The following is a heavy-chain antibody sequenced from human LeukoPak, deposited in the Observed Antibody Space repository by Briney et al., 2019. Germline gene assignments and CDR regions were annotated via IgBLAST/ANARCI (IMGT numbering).Heavy chain of an antibody. CDR2: ISSSGSTI. D-gene: IGHD4-17*01. CDR3: AREPTTVTPIGYMDV. V-gene: IGHV3-48*03. CDR1: GFTFSSYE. Sequence: GGSLRLSCAASGFTFSSYEMNWVRQAPGKGLEWVSYISSSGSTIYYADSVKGRFTISRDNAKNSLYLQMNSLRAEDTAVYYCAREPTTVTPIGYMDVWGKGTTVTASS. J-gene: IGHJ6*03.